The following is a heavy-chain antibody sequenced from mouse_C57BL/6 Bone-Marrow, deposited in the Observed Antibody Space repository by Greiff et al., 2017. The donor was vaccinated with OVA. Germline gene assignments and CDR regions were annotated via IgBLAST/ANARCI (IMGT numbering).Heavy chain of an antibody. V-gene: IGHV1-55*01. CDR3: ARVYSNYPYYFDY. CDR1: GYTFTSYW. J-gene: IGHJ2*01. D-gene: IGHD2-5*01. CDR2: LYPGSGST. Sequence: QVQLQQPGAELVKPGASVKMSCKASGYTFTSYWITWVKQRPGQGLEWIGDLYPGSGSTNYNEKFKSKATLTVDTSSSTDYMQLSSLTSEDAAVYYCARVYSNYPYYFDYWGQGTTLTVSS.